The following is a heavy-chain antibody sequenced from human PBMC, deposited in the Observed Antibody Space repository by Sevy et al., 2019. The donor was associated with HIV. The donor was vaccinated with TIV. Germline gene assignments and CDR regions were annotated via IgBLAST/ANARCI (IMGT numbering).Heavy chain of an antibody. CDR2: IRSKAYGGTT. V-gene: IGHV3-49*03. CDR1: GFTFGDYA. CDR3: TSLLRGYYYGSGSYFPADPFDY. D-gene: IGHD3-10*01. Sequence: GGSLRLSCTASGFTFGDYAMSWFRQAPGKGLEWVGFIRSKAYGGTTEDAASVKGRFTISRDDSKSIAFLQMNSLKTEDTAVYYCTSLLRGYYYGSGSYFPADPFDYWGQGTLVTVSS. J-gene: IGHJ4*02.